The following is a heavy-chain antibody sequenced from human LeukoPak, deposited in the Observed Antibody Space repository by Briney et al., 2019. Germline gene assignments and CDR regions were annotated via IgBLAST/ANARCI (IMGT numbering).Heavy chain of an antibody. V-gene: IGHV1-46*01. CDR1: GYTFTSYY. CDR3: ARDLSTDRVVNPY. Sequence: ASVKVSCKASGYTFTSYYMHWVRQAPGQGLEWMGIINPSGGSTSYAQKFQGRVIMTRDISTSTVYMELSSLRSEDTAVYYCARDLSTDRVVNPYWGQGTLVTVSS. CDR2: INPSGGST. J-gene: IGHJ4*02. D-gene: IGHD3-3*01.